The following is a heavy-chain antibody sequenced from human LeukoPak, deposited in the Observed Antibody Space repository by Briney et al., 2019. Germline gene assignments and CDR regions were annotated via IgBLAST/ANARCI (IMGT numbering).Heavy chain of an antibody. CDR3: ARVLGSYYGDYEDTYYYYGMDV. Sequence: SETLSLTCTVSGYSISGGYYWGWRRQPPGKGLEWIGSIYHSGSTYYNPSLKSRVTISVDTSKNQFSLKLSSVTAADTAVYYCARVLGSYYGDYEDTYYYYGMDVWGHGTTVTVSS. CDR2: IYHSGST. D-gene: IGHD4-17*01. CDR1: GYSISGGYY. V-gene: IGHV4-38-2*02. J-gene: IGHJ6*02.